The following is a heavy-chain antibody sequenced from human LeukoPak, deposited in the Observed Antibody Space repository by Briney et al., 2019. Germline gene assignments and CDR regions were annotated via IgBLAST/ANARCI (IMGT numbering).Heavy chain of an antibody. J-gene: IGHJ4*02. CDR1: GGSVSSGSYY. V-gene: IGHV4-61*01. CDR3: ARVRHSSGWYEDY. CDR2: IYYSGST. Sequence: SSETLSLTCTVSGGSVSSGSYYWSWIRQPPGKGLEWIGYIYYSGSTKYNPSLKSRVTISVDTSKNQFSLKLSSVTAADTAVYYCARVRHSSGWYEDYWGQGTLVTVSS. D-gene: IGHD6-19*01.